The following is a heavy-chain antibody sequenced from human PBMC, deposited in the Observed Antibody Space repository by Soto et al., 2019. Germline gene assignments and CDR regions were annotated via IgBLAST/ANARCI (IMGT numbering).Heavy chain of an antibody. Sequence: GGSLRLSCASSGLTFISNAMSWVRQAPGKGVEGVSGISDSGGSTYYADSVKGRFTISRDNSKNTLYLQMNSLRAEDTAVYYCAKDESRVVVPDNWFDSWGQGTLVTVSS. CDR1: GLTFISNA. CDR3: AKDESRVVVPDNWFDS. D-gene: IGHD3-22*01. J-gene: IGHJ5*01. V-gene: IGHV3-23*01. CDR2: ISDSGGST.